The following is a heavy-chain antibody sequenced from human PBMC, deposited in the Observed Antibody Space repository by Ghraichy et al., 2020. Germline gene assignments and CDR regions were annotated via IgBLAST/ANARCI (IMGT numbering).Heavy chain of an antibody. D-gene: IGHD1-1*01. CDR3: SSRGCILAPGGWNDGISDYYYGKDV. CDR1: GDSVSSGFYY. V-gene: IGHV4-61*03. Sequence: SETLSLTCTVSGDSVSSGFYYWSWIRQSPRKGLEWIGYIYNSGTTNYNPSLKSRVTISVDTSKNHFSLTLRSVTAADTAVYYCSSRGCILAPGGWNDGISDYYYGKDVWGHGTTVTVSS. CDR2: IYNSGTT. J-gene: IGHJ6*02.